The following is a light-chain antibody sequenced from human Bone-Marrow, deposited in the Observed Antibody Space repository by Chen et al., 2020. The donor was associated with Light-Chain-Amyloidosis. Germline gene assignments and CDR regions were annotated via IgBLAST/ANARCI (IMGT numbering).Light chain of an antibody. V-gene: IGLV3-25*03. CDR2: IDT. CDR3: QSADSSGTYEVI. CDR1: DLPTKY. Sequence: SYDLTQPPSVSVSPGQTARIPCSGDDLPTKYAYWYQQKPGQAPVLVIHIDTERPSGISERFSGYSSGKTATLTISGVQAEDEADYHCQSADSSGTYEVIFGGGTKLTVL. J-gene: IGLJ2*01.